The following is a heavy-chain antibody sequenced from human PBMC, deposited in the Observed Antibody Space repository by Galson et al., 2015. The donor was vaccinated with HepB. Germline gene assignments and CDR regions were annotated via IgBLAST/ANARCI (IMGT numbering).Heavy chain of an antibody. V-gene: IGHV3-21*01. CDR1: GFRLSSYS. CDR3: ARENGRQLPVDY. Sequence: SLRLSCAASGFRLSSYSMNWVRQAPGKGLEWVSSIHSSGFYKYYAGSVKGRFTISRDNARNSLYLQMSSLRVEDTAVYYCARENGRQLPVDYWGQGTLVTVSS. CDR2: IHSSGFYK. J-gene: IGHJ4*02. D-gene: IGHD2-2*01.